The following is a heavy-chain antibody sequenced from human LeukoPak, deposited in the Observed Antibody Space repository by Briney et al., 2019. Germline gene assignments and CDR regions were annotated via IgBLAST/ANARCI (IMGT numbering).Heavy chain of an antibody. CDR1: GFTFSSYA. CDR3: ARAHGDDYFDY. Sequence: PGGSLRLSCAASGFTFSSYAMHWVRQAPGKGLEWVAVISYDGSNKYYADSVKGRFTISRDNSKNTLYLQMNSLRAEDTAVYYCARAHGDDYFDYWGQGALVTVSS. CDR2: ISYDGSNK. V-gene: IGHV3-30-3*01. J-gene: IGHJ4*02.